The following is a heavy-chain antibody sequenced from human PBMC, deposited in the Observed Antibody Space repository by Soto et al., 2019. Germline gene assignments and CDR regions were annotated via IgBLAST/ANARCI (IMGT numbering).Heavy chain of an antibody. V-gene: IGHV5-10-1*01. J-gene: IGHJ6*02. D-gene: IGHD6-6*01. Sequence: GESLKISCKSSGYSFTNYWISWVRQMPGKGLEWMGRIDPTDSYTDYSPSFQGHVTISADQSISTAYLQWSSLKASDTAMYYCARHVGSSRYGMDVWGQGTTVTVSS. CDR1: GYSFTNYW. CDR3: ARHVGSSRYGMDV. CDR2: IDPTDSYT.